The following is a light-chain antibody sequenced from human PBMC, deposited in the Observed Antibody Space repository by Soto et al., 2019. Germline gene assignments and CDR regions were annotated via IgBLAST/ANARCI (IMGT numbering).Light chain of an antibody. V-gene: IGKV3-15*01. CDR1: QSASTT. CDR2: GAS. Sequence: RLMTQSPATLSVSPGQRASLSCRASQSASTTVAWYHQKPGQAPRLLVYGASTRATGIPARFSGSGAGTDVTLTISSLQSEDFGVYFCQQYKDWPTTFGQGTKVEIK. CDR3: QQYKDWPTT. J-gene: IGKJ1*01.